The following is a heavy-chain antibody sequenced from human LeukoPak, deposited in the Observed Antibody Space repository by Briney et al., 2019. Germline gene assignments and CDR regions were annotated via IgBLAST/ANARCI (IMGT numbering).Heavy chain of an antibody. J-gene: IGHJ3*02. Sequence: GESLKISCKGSGYSFTSYWIGWVRQMPGKGLEWMGIIYPGDSDTRYSPSFQGQVTISADKSISTAYLQWSSLKASDTAMYYCARSNTGYSSGWADAFDIWGQGTMVTVPS. V-gene: IGHV5-51*01. CDR1: GYSFTSYW. CDR3: ARSNTGYSSGWADAFDI. CDR2: IYPGDSDT. D-gene: IGHD6-19*01.